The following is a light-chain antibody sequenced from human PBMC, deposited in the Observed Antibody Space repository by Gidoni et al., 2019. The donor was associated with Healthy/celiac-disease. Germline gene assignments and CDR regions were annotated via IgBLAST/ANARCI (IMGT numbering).Light chain of an antibody. J-gene: IGKJ2*01. CDR2: AAS. CDR1: QRISSY. CDR3: QQSYSTPMT. Sequence: DIQMTQSPSSLSASVGDRVTITCRASQRISSYLNWYQQKPGKAPKLLIYAASSLQSGVPSRFSGSGSGTDFTLTISSLQPEDFATYYCQQSYSTPMTFXXXTKLEIK. V-gene: IGKV1-39*01.